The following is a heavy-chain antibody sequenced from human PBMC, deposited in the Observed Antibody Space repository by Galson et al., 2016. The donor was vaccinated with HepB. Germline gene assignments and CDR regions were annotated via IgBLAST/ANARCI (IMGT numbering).Heavy chain of an antibody. V-gene: IGHV3-33*01. J-gene: IGHJ6*02. CDR1: GFTFSSYG. CDR2: IWFDGSNK. CDR3: ARDSSLSARIYYYFYGLDV. D-gene: IGHD6-6*01. Sequence: RLSCAASGFTFSSYGIHWVCQAPGKGLEWVAIIWFDGSNKYYVDSVKGRFTISRDNSKNTVDLRMNSLRAEDTAVYYCARDSSLSARIYYYFYGLDVWGQGTTVTVSS.